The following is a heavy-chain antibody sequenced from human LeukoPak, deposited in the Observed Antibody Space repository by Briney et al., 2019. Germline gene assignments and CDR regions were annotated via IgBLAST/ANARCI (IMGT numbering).Heavy chain of an antibody. D-gene: IGHD2-15*01. CDR3: ARGIREAATLDYSDY. J-gene: IGHJ4*02. V-gene: IGHV1-69*13. Sequence: GASVKVSCKASGGTFSSYAISWVRQAPGQGLEWMGGIIPIFGTANYAQKFQGRVTITADESTSTAYMELSSLRSEDTAVYYCARGIREAATLDYSDYWGQGTLVTVSS. CDR1: GGTFSSYA. CDR2: IIPIFGTA.